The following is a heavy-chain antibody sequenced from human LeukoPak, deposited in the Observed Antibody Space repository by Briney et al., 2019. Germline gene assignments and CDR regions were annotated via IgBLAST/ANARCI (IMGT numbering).Heavy chain of an antibody. D-gene: IGHD4-17*01. V-gene: IGHV3-30*18. Sequence: PGRSLRLSCAASGFTFSSFGMHWVRQPPGKGLEWVAVLSYDGSNNYYADSVKGRFTISRDNSKNTLYLQMNSLRAEDTAVYYCVKDASTVTLHADYWGQGTLVTVSS. CDR1: GFTFSSFG. J-gene: IGHJ4*02. CDR3: VKDASTVTLHADY. CDR2: LSYDGSNN.